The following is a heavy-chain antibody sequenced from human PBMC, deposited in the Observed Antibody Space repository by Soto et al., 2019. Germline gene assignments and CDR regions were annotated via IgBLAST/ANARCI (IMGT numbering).Heavy chain of an antibody. CDR3: ARGGQLPPINWFDP. J-gene: IGHJ5*02. Sequence: SETLSLTCTVSGGSISSYYWSWIRHPPGKGLEWIGYIYYSGSTNYNPSLKSRVTISVDTSKNQFSLKLSSVTAADTAVYFCARGGQLPPINWFDPWGQGTLVTVSS. CDR2: IYYSGST. CDR1: GGSISSYY. V-gene: IGHV4-59*01. D-gene: IGHD6-6*01.